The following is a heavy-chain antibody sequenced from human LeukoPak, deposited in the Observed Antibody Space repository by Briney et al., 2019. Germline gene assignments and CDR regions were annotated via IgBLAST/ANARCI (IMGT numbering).Heavy chain of an antibody. V-gene: IGHV3-66*04. D-gene: IGHD3-3*01. CDR3: ARHPWN. CDR1: GFTFSSYA. Sequence: GGSLRLSCAASGFTFSSYAMSWVRQAPGKGLEWVSVIYSGGSTYYSDSVKGRFTISRDNSKNTLYLQMNSLRAEDTAVYYCARHPWNWGQGTLVIVSS. CDR2: IYSGGST. J-gene: IGHJ4*02.